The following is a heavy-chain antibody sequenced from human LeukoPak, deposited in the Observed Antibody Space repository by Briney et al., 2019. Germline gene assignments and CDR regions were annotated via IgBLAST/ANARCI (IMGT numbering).Heavy chain of an antibody. V-gene: IGHV3-7*01. D-gene: IGHD5-12*01. CDR1: GFTFDDYA. CDR3: ARGATDYYYYYMDV. Sequence: GSLRLSCAASGFTFDDYAMHWVRQAPGKGLEWVANIKQDGSEKYYVDSVKGRFTISRDNAKNSLYLQMNSLRAEDTAVYYCARGATDYYYYYMDVWGKGTTVTVSS. CDR2: IKQDGSEK. J-gene: IGHJ6*03.